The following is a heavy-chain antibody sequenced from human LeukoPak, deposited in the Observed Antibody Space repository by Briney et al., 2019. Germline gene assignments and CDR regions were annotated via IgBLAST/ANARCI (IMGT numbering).Heavy chain of an antibody. CDR2: INWNGGST. CDR3: ARVFGYDSSGWFDY. J-gene: IGHJ4*02. Sequence: GGSLRLSCAASGFTFDDYGMSWVRQAPGKGLEWVSGINWNGGSTGYADSEKGRFTISRDNAKNSLYLQMNSLRAEDTALYYCARVFGYDSSGWFDYWGQGTLVTVSS. V-gene: IGHV3-20*04. D-gene: IGHD3-22*01. CDR1: GFTFDDYG.